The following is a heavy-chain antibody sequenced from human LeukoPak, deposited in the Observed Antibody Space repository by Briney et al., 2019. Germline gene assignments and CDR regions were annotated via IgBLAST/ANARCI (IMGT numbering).Heavy chain of an antibody. CDR1: GFTFSSYA. Sequence: GGSLRLSCAASGFTFSSYAMSWVRQAPGKGLEWVSAISGSGGSTYYADSVKGRFTISRDNSKNTLYLQMNSLRAEDTAVYYCAKDVVVVPAAMGAFDIWGQGTMVTVSS. J-gene: IGHJ3*02. CDR3: AKDVVVVPAAMGAFDI. V-gene: IGHV3-23*01. D-gene: IGHD2-2*01. CDR2: ISGSGGST.